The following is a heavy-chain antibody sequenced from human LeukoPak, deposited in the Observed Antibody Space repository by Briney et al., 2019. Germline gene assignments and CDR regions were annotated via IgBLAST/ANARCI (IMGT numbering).Heavy chain of an antibody. CDR3: ARIQDTAFDY. J-gene: IGHJ4*02. CDR1: GVSISSYY. D-gene: IGHD5-18*01. V-gene: IGHV4-59*01. CDR2: IYYSGSN. Sequence: SETLSLTCTVSGVSISSYYWSWLRQPPGKGLEWVGYIYYSGSNNYNPSLKSRVTISVDTSKNQFSLKLSSVTAADTAVYYCARIQDTAFDYWGQGTLVTVSS.